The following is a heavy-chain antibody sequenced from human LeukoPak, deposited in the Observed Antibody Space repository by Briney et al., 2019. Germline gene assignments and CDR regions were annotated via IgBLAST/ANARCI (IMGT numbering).Heavy chain of an antibody. V-gene: IGHV1-2*02. Sequence: GASVKVSCKASGYSFADYYMHWVRQAPGQGLEWMGWIKPNSGDTRSAQKFQGRVTMTRDTSISAAYMELSSLRYDDTAVYYCARSLGYSISFDYWGQGTLVTVSS. CDR1: GYSFADYY. CDR2: IKPNSGDT. J-gene: IGHJ4*02. D-gene: IGHD6-13*01. CDR3: ARSLGYSISFDY.